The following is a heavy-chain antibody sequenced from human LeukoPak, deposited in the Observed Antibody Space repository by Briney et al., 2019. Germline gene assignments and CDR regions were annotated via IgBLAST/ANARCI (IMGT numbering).Heavy chain of an antibody. CDR2: IKSSGSS. D-gene: IGHD5-12*01. J-gene: IGHJ5*02. CDR3: ARDGTVATNRFDP. V-gene: IGHV4-59*02. Sequence: SETLSLTCTVSGGSVSSYYWSWIRQPPGKGLEWIGYIKSSGSSNYNPSLKSRVTISMDTSKNQFSLRLNSVTAADTAVYYCARDGTVATNRFDPWGQGTLVTVSS. CDR1: GGSVSSYY.